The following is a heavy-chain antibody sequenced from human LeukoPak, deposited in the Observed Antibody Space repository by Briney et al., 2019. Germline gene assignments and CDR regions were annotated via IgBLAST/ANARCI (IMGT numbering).Heavy chain of an antibody. V-gene: IGHV4-4*09. J-gene: IGHJ5*02. CDR2: IYTSGST. Sequence: SETLSLTCTVSGGSISSYYWSWIRQPPGKGLEWIGYIYTSGSTNYNPSLKSRVTISVDTSKNQFSLKLSSVTAADTAVYYCASQTGRAPHWFDPWGQGTLVTVSS. CDR3: ASQTGRAPHWFDP. CDR1: GGSISSYY. D-gene: IGHD2-15*01.